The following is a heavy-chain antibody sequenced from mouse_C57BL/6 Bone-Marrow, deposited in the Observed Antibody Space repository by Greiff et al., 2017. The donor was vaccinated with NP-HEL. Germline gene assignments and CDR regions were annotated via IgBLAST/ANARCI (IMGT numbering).Heavy chain of an antibody. CDR3: AIYYDYGS. J-gene: IGHJ4*01. D-gene: IGHD2-4*01. Sequence: VKLQQPGAELVRPGSSVKLSCKASGYTFTSYWMDWVKQRPGQGLEWIGNIYPSDSETHYNQKFKDKATLTVDKSSSTAYMQLSSLTSEDSAVYYCAIYYDYGSWGQGTSVTVSS. V-gene: IGHV1-61*01. CDR2: IYPSDSET. CDR1: GYTFTSYW.